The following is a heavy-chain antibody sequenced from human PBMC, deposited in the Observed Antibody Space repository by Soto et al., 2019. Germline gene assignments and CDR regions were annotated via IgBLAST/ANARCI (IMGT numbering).Heavy chain of an antibody. Sequence: PLGSLRLSCAAAGFTFSIYSMGWVRQAPGAGLEWVSSISSRSSYIYYADSVKGRFTSSRDNTKNPLYLQMNGLGADDTAVHYCARDPPPGSADDYCGKGTLVTVAS. V-gene: IGHV3-21*01. CDR2: ISSRSSYI. CDR1: GFTFSIYS. J-gene: IGHJ4*02. CDR3: ARDPPPGSADDY.